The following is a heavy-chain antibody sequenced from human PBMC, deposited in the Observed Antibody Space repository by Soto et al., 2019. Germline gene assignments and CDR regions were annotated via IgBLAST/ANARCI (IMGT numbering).Heavy chain of an antibody. D-gene: IGHD3-10*01. Sequence: QVQLVQSGPEVTMPGSSVKVSCKASGDTFNSYTINWVRQAPGQGLQWMGRTIPILAMSNYALKFQGRVTITADKSTTTAYMELSRLRSDDTAVYYCAASYGSGSLAFDYWGQGTLVTVSS. CDR3: AASYGSGSLAFDY. CDR1: GDTFNSYT. J-gene: IGHJ4*02. CDR2: TIPILAMS. V-gene: IGHV1-69*02.